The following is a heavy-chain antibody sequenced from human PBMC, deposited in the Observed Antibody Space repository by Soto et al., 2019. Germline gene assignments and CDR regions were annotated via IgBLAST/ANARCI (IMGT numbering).Heavy chain of an antibody. CDR2: INHSGST. V-gene: IGHV4-34*01. CDR3: ARGGPGTTMSLGYYGMDV. CDR1: GGSFSGYY. J-gene: IGHJ6*02. Sequence: QVQLQQWGAGLLKPSETLSLTCAVYGGSFSGYYWSWIRQPPGKGLEWIGEINHSGSTNYNPSLKSRVTISVDTSKNQFSLKLSSVTAADTAVYYCARGGPGTTMSLGYYGMDVWGQGTTVTVSS. D-gene: IGHD1-1*01.